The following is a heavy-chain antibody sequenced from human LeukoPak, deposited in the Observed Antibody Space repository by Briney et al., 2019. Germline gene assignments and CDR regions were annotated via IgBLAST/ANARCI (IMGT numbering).Heavy chain of an antibody. CDR3: AKATSVTTLFDY. V-gene: IGHV3-23*01. D-gene: IGHD4-17*01. J-gene: IGHJ4*02. CDR1: GFTFSSYE. Sequence: PGGSLRLSCAASGFTFSSYEMNWVRQAPGKGLEWVSAISGSGSGGSTYYADSVKGRFTISRDNSKNTLYLQMNSLRVEDTAVYYCAKATSVTTLFDYWGQGTLVTVSS. CDR2: ISGSGSGGST.